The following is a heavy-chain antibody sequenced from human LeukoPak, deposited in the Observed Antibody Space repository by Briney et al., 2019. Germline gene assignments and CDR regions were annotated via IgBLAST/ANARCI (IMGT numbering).Heavy chain of an antibody. CDR3: ARVYSRLSGMYYYYGMDV. V-gene: IGHV3-7*01. J-gene: IGHJ6*02. D-gene: IGHD1-26*01. CDR1: GFTFSRYW. Sequence: SGGSLRLSCAVSGFTFSRYWMSWVRQAPGKGLEWVANIKQDGSEKYYVDSVKGRFTISRDNAKNSLYLQMNSLRAEDTAVYYCARVYSRLSGMYYYYGMDVWGQGTTVTVSS. CDR2: IKQDGSEK.